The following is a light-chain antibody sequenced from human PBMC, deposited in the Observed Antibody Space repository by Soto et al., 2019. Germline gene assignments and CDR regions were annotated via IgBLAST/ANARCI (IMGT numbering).Light chain of an antibody. CDR3: QQYNNWPWT. J-gene: IGKJ1*01. V-gene: IGKV3-15*01. CDR2: GAS. Sequence: EIVMTQSPATLSVSPGERATLSCRASQSVSSNLAWYQQKPGQAPRLLIYGASTRATGIPARFSGSGSGTESTLSICSLQSEDFAVYYCQQYNNWPWTFGQGTKVEIK. CDR1: QSVSSN.